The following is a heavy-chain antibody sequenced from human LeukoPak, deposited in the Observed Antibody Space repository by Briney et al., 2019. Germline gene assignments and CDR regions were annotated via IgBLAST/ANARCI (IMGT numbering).Heavy chain of an antibody. CDR2: IYYSGST. CDR3: VAGVDVEMAKVGYYYYMDV. V-gene: IGHV4-61*05. CDR1: GGSISSSSYY. Sequence: PSETLSLTCTVSGGSISSSSYYWGWIRQPPGKGLEWIGYIYYSGSTNYNPSLKSRVTISVDTSKNQFSLKLSSVTAADTAVYYCVAGVDVEMAKVGYYYYMDVWGKGTTVTVSS. J-gene: IGHJ6*03. D-gene: IGHD5-24*01.